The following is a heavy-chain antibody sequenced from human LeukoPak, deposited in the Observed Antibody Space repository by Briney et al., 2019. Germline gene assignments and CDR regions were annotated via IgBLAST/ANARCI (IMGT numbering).Heavy chain of an antibody. J-gene: IGHJ4*02. Sequence: GRSLRLSCAASGFTFSSYTMHWVRQAPGKGLEWVAVISYDGSNKYYADSVKGRFTISRDNSKNTLYLQMNSLRAEDTAVYYCAKGRDDYNYADYWGPGTLVTVSS. V-gene: IGHV3-30*01. CDR2: ISYDGSNK. CDR1: GFTFSSYT. CDR3: AKGRDDYNYADY. D-gene: IGHD5-24*01.